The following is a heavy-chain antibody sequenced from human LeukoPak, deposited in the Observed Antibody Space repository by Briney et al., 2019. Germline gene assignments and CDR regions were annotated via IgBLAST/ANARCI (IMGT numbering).Heavy chain of an antibody. CDR1: GFTFDDYA. Sequence: GRSLRLSCAASGFTFDDYAMHWVRQAPGKGLEWVSGISWNSGSIGYADSVKGRFTISRDNAKNSLYLQMNSLRAEDTALYYCAKDRGIYDVAVPAAIELPDYWGQGTLVTVSS. CDR2: ISWNSGSI. J-gene: IGHJ4*02. V-gene: IGHV3-9*01. D-gene: IGHD2-2*02. CDR3: AKDRGIYDVAVPAAIELPDY.